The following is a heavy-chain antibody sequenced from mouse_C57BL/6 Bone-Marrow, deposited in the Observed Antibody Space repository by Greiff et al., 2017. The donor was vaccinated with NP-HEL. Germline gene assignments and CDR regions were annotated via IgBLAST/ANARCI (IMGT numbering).Heavy chain of an antibody. CDR1: GFTFSSYA. D-gene: IGHD1-1*01. Sequence: EVMLVESGGGLVKPGGSLKLSCAASGFTFSSYAMSWVRQTPEKRLEWVATISDGGSYTYYPDNVKGRFTISRDNAKNNLYLQRSQLKSEDTAMYYCARDPHYYGSSPWYFDVWGTGTTVTVSS. V-gene: IGHV5-4*01. CDR2: ISDGGSYT. J-gene: IGHJ1*03. CDR3: ARDPHYYGSSPWYFDV.